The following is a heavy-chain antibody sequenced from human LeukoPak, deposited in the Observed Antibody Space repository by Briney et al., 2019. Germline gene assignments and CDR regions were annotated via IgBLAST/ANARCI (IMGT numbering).Heavy chain of an antibody. V-gene: IGHV3-15*01. CDR2: IKSKNVGGTT. CDR1: GFTFNNAW. J-gene: IGHJ5*02. Sequence: GGSLRLSCAASGFTFNNAWMNWVRQAPGKGLEWVGRIKSKNVGGTTDYAAPVKGRFTISRDDSKSTVYLQMNSLKIEDTAVYYCTSHAAFDPWGQGTLVTVSS. CDR3: TSHAAFDP.